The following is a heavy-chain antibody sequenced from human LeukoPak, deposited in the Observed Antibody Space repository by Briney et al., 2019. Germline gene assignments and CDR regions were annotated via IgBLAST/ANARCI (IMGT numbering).Heavy chain of an antibody. V-gene: IGHV5-51*01. D-gene: IGHD5-24*01. CDR1: RYSFTDYW. J-gene: IGHJ4*02. CDR3: ARRDGYNYVDY. Sequence: GESLKISCKGSRYSFTDYWIAWVRQMPGKGLELMGIIYPDDSDTRYSPSFQGQVTISADESINTAYLQWSGLKASDTAIYYCARRDGYNYVDYWGQGTLVTVSS. CDR2: IYPDDSDT.